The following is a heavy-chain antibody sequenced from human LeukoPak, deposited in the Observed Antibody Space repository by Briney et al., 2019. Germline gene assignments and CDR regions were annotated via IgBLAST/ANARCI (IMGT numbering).Heavy chain of an antibody. J-gene: IGHJ5*02. V-gene: IGHV4-59*04. D-gene: IGHD2-2*01. Sequence: SETLSLTCTVSGGSISSYYWSWIRQPPGKGLEWIGSIYRSGSTFYNPSLKSRVTMSVDTSKNQFSLKLSSVTAADTAVYYCARARTDIVVVPAARTFDPWGQGTLVTVSS. CDR1: GGSISSYY. CDR3: ARARTDIVVVPAARTFDP. CDR2: IYRSGST.